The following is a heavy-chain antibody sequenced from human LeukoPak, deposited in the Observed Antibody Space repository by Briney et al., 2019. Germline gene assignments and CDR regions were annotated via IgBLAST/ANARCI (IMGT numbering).Heavy chain of an antibody. J-gene: IGHJ4*02. D-gene: IGHD2-15*01. Sequence: GGSLRLSCTASGFTFSNYAMSWVRQAPGKGLEWVSTISGSDGSTYYADSVKGRFTISRDNSKNTLYLQMNSLRVEDTAIYYCAKGRGYCTGGSRYSDYWGQGTLVTVSS. CDR1: GFTFSNYA. CDR2: ISGSDGST. CDR3: AKGRGYCTGGSRYSDY. V-gene: IGHV3-23*01.